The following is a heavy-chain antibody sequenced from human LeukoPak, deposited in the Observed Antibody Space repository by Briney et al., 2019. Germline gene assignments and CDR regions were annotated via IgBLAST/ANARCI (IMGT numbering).Heavy chain of an antibody. V-gene: IGHV3-48*03. CDR3: ARDSSAMLRGYSDY. Sequence: GGSLRLSCAASGFTFSSYEFNWVRQAPGKGLQWISYIDATGDTIFYSDSVRGRFTISIDNTRNSLFLQMNSLRAEDTAVYYCARDSSAMLRGYSDYWGLGTLVTVSS. D-gene: IGHD3-10*01. CDR2: IDATGDTI. J-gene: IGHJ4*02. CDR1: GFTFSSYE.